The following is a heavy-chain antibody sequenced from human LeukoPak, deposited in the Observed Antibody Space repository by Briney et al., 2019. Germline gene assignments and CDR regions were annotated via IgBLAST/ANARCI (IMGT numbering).Heavy chain of an antibody. CDR3: ARDSPTMIASY. CDR2: IIPILGIA. V-gene: IGHV1-69*04. CDR1: GGTFSSYA. Sequence: SVKVSCKASGGTFSSYAISWVRQAPGQGLEWMGRIIPILGIANYAQKFQGRVMITADKSTSTAYMELSSLRSEDTAVYYCARDSPTMIASYWGQGTLVTVSS. J-gene: IGHJ4*02. D-gene: IGHD3-22*01.